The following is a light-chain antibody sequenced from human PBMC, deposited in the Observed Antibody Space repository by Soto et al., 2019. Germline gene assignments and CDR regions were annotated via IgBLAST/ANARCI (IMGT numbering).Light chain of an antibody. J-gene: IGLJ1*01. V-gene: IGLV2-14*01. Sequence: QSALTQPASVSGSPGQSITISCTGTSSDVGGYNYVSWYQQHPGKAPKLMIYDVSNRPSGVSNRFSGSKSGNTASLTISGLHAEDEAEYYCSSYTSSSTRLYVVGTGTKLTVL. CDR1: SSDVGGYNY. CDR3: SSYTSSSTRLYV. CDR2: DVS.